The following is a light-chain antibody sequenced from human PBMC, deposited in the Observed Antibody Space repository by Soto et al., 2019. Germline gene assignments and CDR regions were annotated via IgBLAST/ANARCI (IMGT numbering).Light chain of an antibody. CDR1: RSDVGSYNS. J-gene: IGLJ2*01. V-gene: IGLV2-23*02. CDR3: LSYAGNSIWL. Sequence: QSALTQPASVSGSPGQSITISCTGTRSDVGSYNSIAWYQQHPGKAPRVVIFEVTKRPSGISDRFSGSKSGYTASLRISGLQAEYEAVYFCLSYAGNSIWLFGGGTKLTVL. CDR2: EVT.